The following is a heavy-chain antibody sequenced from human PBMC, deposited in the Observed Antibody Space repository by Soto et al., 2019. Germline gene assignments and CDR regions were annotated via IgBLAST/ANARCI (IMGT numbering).Heavy chain of an antibody. D-gene: IGHD3-16*02. J-gene: IGHJ4*02. CDR2: IYYSGST. CDR1: GGSISSGGYY. V-gene: IGHV4-31*02. CDR3: ARDYYDYVWGSYPGDY. Sequence: TSETLSLTCTVSGGSISSGGYYWSWIRQHPGKGLEWIGYIYYSGSTYYNPSLKSRVTISVDTSKNQFSLKLSSVTAADTAVYYCARDYYDYVWGSYPGDYWGQGTLVTVSS.